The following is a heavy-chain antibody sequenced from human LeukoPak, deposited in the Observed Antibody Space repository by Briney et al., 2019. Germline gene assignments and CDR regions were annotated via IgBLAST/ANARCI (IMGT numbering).Heavy chain of an antibody. V-gene: IGHV3-7*01. Sequence: GGSLRLSCAASAFTFSTYAMSWVRQAPGKGLEWVANIKQDGSEKYYVDSVKGRFTISRDNAKNSLYLQMNSLRAEDTAVYYCAREPYSGYDSFEYFDYWGQGTLVTVSS. CDR3: AREPYSGYDSFEYFDY. J-gene: IGHJ4*02. CDR1: AFTFSTYA. D-gene: IGHD5-12*01. CDR2: IKQDGSEK.